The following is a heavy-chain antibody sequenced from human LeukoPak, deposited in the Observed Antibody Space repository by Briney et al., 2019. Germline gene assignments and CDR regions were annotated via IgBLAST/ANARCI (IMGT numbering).Heavy chain of an antibody. CDR1: GGSFSRYY. V-gene: IGHV4-34*01. CDR2: IDHRGDT. CDR3: ARGATISETGYFDF. Sequence: SETLSLTCAVYGGSFSRYYWSWIRQSPGKGLEWIAEIDHRGDTNYNPSVKSRATISVDTSKNQFSLKVRSLSAADTALYYCARGATISETGYFDFWGQGTLVTVSP. J-gene: IGHJ4*03. D-gene: IGHD5-24*01.